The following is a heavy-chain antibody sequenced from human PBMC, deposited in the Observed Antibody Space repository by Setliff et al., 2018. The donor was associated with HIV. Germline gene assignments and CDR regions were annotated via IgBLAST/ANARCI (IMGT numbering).Heavy chain of an antibody. V-gene: IGHV4-38-2*02. CDR2: VSHSGRT. J-gene: IGHJ6*03. D-gene: IGHD2-21*01. CDR3: ARDQSHISQSYYYMDV. Sequence: SETLSLTCTVSGSSIGADYYWDWIRQSPGKGLEWIGSVSHSGRTYYHSSLQSRVSISVDTSTNQFFLGLTSVTSADTAVHFCARDQSHISQSYYYMDVWG. CDR1: GSSIGADYY.